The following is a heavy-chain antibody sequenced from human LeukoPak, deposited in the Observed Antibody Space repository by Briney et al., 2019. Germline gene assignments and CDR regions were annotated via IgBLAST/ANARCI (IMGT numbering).Heavy chain of an antibody. CDR1: GFTFSDYY. V-gene: IGHV3-74*01. CDR3: ARDSSGFGDNYYYYYMDV. Sequence: GRSLRLSCAASGFTFSDYYMSWIRHAPGKVLGWVSRINSDGSSTSYADSVKGRFTISRNNAKNTLYLQMNSLRAEDTAVYYCARDSSGFGDNYYYYYMDVWGKGTTVTISS. CDR2: INSDGSST. J-gene: IGHJ6*03. D-gene: IGHD3-10*01.